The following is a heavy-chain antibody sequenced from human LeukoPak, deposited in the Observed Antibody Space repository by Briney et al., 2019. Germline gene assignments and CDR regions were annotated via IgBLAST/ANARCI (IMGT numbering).Heavy chain of an antibody. V-gene: IGHV4-31*03. J-gene: IGHJ4*02. CDR1: GGSISSGGYY. CDR3: VRFITGSIADY. D-gene: IGHD1-20*01. CDR2: IYYSGST. Sequence: SETLSLTCTVSGGSISSGGYYWSWIRQHPGKGLEWIGYIYYSGSTYYNPSLKSRVTISVDTSKNQFSLKLSSVTATDTAVYYCVRFITGSIADYWGQGTLVTVSS.